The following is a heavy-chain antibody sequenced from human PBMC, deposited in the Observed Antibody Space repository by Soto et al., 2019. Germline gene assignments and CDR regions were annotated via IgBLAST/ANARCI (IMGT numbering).Heavy chain of an antibody. D-gene: IGHD3-9*01. CDR1: GLNLSHPW. CDR3: TTGIYYDILTGSHNVAY. CDR2: IKSKTDGGTA. J-gene: IGHJ4*02. V-gene: IGHV3-15*01. Sequence: VGSLRLSCAASGLNLSHPWMTWVRQAAGKGLEWVGRIKSKTDGGTADYAAPVKGRFTISRDDSKNTVYLQMNSLKTEDTAVYYCTTGIYYDILTGSHNVAYWGQATLVTVSS.